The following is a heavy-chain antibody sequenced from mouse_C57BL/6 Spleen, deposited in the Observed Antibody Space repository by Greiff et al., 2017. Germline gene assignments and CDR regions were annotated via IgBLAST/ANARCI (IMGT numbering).Heavy chain of an antibody. D-gene: IGHD1-1*01. V-gene: IGHV5-15*01. CDR2: ISNLAYSI. CDR3: ARQSSSYAWFAY. CDR1: GFTFSDYG. Sequence: DVKLVESGGGLVQPGGSLKLSCAASGFTFSDYGMAWVRQAPRKGPEWVAFISNLAYSIYYADTVTGRFTISRENAKNTLYLEMSSLRSEDTAMYYCARQSSSYAWFAYWGQGTLVTVSA. J-gene: IGHJ3*01.